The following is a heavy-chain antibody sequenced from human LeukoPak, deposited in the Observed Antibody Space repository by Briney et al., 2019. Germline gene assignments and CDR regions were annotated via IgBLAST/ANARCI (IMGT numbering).Heavy chain of an antibody. CDR2: IYHSGST. V-gene: IGHV4-38-2*02. CDR1: GYSISSGYY. J-gene: IGHJ4*02. Sequence: SETLSLTCTVSGYSISSGYYWGWIRQPPGKGLEWIGSIYHSGSTYYNPSLKSRVTIPVDTSKNQFSLKLSSVTAADTAVYYCARGLGPSQEYYYDSGGYRWGQGTLVTVSS. CDR3: ARGLGPSQEYYYDSGGYR. D-gene: IGHD3-22*01.